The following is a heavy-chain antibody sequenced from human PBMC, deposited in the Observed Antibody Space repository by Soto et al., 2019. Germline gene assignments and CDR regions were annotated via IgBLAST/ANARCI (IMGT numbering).Heavy chain of an antibody. Sequence: NPSETLSLTCTVSGGSIRSGGYYWSWVRQSPRRGLEWIGNIYYSGSTYYNPSLKSRLTISVDTSNNQFSLNLSSVTAADTAVYYCARDRLMATAGTARHYFGLDVWGQGTTVTVSS. D-gene: IGHD5-18*01. V-gene: IGHV4-31*03. CDR1: GGSIRSGGYY. CDR3: ARDRLMATAGTARHYFGLDV. CDR2: IYYSGST. J-gene: IGHJ6*02.